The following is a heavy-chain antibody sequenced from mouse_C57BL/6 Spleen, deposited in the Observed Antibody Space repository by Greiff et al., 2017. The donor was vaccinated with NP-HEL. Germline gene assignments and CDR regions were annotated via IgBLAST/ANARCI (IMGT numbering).Heavy chain of an antibody. D-gene: IGHD2-3*01. CDR2: INPNNGGT. V-gene: IGHV1-18*01. CDR3: ARGGIYDGPFAY. J-gene: IGHJ3*01. Sequence: EVQLQQSGPELVKPGASVKIPCKASGYTFTDYNMDWVKQSHGKSLEWIGDINPNNGGTIYNQKFKGKATLTVDKSSSTAYMELRSLTSEDTAVYYCARGGIYDGPFAYWGQGTLVTVSA. CDR1: GYTFTDYN.